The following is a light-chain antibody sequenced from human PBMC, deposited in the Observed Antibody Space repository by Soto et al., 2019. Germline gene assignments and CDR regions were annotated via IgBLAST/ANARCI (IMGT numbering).Light chain of an antibody. J-gene: IGKJ1*01. Sequence: DIQMTQSPSSLSASVGDRVTITCRASQSISSYLNWYQQKPGKAPKLLIYAASSLQTGVPSRFSGSGSWTDFSLTISSLQPDDFSTYSGQQSYSSPRTFGQGTKVE. CDR1: QSISSY. CDR3: QQSYSSPRT. CDR2: AAS. V-gene: IGKV1-39*01.